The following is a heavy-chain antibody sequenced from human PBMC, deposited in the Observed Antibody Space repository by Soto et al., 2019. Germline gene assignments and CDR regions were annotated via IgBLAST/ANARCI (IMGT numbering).Heavy chain of an antibody. CDR1: GFTFSSYG. CDR2: ISYDGSNK. J-gene: IGHJ6*02. D-gene: IGHD5-18*01. CDR3: AKVGYSYGSGQSNSHYYYYGMDV. V-gene: IGHV3-30*18. Sequence: GGSLRLSCAASGFTFSSYGMHWVRQAPGKGLEWVAVISYDGSNKYYADSVKGRFTISRDNSKNTLYLQMNSLRAEDTAVYYCAKVGYSYGSGQSNSHYYYYGMDVWGQGTTVTVSS.